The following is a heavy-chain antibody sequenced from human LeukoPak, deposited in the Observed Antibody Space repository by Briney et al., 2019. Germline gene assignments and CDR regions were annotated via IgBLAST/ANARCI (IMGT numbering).Heavy chain of an antibody. D-gene: IGHD4-23*01. Sequence: PGGSLRLSCAASGFTFSSYGMHWVRQAPGKGLEWISYVSGSGSRTNYADSVKGRFTISRDNAKNSLYLQMNSLRAEDTAVYYCARDGGLGSAYYFDYWGQEALVTVSS. CDR1: GFTFSSYG. V-gene: IGHV3-48*04. CDR2: VSGSGSRT. J-gene: IGHJ4*02. CDR3: ARDGGLGSAYYFDY.